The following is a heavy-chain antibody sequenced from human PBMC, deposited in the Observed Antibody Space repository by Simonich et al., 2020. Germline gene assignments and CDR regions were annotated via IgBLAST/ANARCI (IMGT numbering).Heavy chain of an antibody. Sequence: QVQLVQSGAEVKKPGASVKVSCKASGYTFTGSYMHWVRQAPGQGLEWRGGINPNSGGTNYAQKFQGRVTMTRDTSISTAYMELSRLRSDDTAVYYCARGALTGDYYYMDVWGKGTTVTVSS. V-gene: IGHV1-2*02. J-gene: IGHJ6*03. CDR3: ARGALTGDYYYMDV. D-gene: IGHD7-27*01. CDR2: INPNSGGT. CDR1: GYTFTGSY.